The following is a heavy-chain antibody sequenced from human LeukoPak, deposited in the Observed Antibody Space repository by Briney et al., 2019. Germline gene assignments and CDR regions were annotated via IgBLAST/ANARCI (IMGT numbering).Heavy chain of an antibody. Sequence: SETLSLTCAVYGGSFSGYYWSWIRQPPGKGLEWIGEINHSGSTNYNPSLKSRVTISVDTSKNQFSLKLSYVTAADTAVYYCARGRYNWNYGRRRILDYWGQGTLVTVSS. D-gene: IGHD1-7*01. J-gene: IGHJ4*02. CDR2: INHSGST. CDR3: ARGRYNWNYGRRRILDY. CDR1: GGSFSGYY. V-gene: IGHV4-34*01.